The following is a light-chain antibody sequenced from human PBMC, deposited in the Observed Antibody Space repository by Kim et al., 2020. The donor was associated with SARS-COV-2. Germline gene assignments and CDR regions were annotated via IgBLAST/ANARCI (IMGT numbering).Light chain of an antibody. CDR2: GAS. J-gene: IGKJ1*01. CDR3: QQYDSLPRT. V-gene: IGKV3-15*01. CDR1: QSFSSN. Sequence: VSPGYRVTLSCRASQSFSSNLAWYRQRPGQPPRLLFYGASTRATGIPARFSGSGSGTDFTLTITGLQSEDFAIYYCQQYDSLPRTFGQGTKVDIK.